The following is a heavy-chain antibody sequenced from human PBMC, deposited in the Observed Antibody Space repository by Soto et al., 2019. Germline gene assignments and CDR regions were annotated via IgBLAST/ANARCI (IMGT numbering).Heavy chain of an antibody. CDR1: GFTFSSYG. Sequence: QVQLVESGGGVVQPGRSLRLSCAASGFTFSSYGMHWVRQATGKGLEWVAVIWYDGSNKYYADSVKGRFTISRDNSKNTLYLQMNSLRAEDTAVYYCARGGIAAAGDVGDYWGQGTLVTVSS. CDR2: IWYDGSNK. D-gene: IGHD6-13*01. V-gene: IGHV3-33*01. CDR3: ARGGIAAAGDVGDY. J-gene: IGHJ4*02.